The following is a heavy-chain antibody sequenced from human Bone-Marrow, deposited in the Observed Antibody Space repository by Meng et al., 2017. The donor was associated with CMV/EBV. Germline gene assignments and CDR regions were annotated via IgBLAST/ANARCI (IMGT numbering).Heavy chain of an antibody. CDR3: ARALPASYYYDTSGPPR. CDR2: ISPHSGGT. J-gene: IGHJ4*02. CDR1: GYTFSDFY. D-gene: IGHD3-22*01. Sequence: ASVKVSCKASGYTFSDFYIYCVRQAPGQGLEWMGCISPHSGGTNYAQKFQGRVAMTRDTSISTAYLELSRLTSDDTAAYYCARALPASYYYDTSGPPRWGQGTLVTVSS. V-gene: IGHV1-2*02.